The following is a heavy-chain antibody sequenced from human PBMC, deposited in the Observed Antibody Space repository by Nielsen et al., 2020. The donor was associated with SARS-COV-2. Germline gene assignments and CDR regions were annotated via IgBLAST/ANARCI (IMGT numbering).Heavy chain of an antibody. Sequence: WIRQPPGKGLEWVSYISSSSLYTNYADSVKGRFTISRDNAKNSLYLQMNSLRVEDTAVYYCARDVPRYCSSTSCPRWFDPWGQGTLGTVSS. V-gene: IGHV3-11*05. CDR3: ARDVPRYCSSTSCPRWFDP. CDR2: ISSSSLYT. J-gene: IGHJ5*02. D-gene: IGHD2-2*01.